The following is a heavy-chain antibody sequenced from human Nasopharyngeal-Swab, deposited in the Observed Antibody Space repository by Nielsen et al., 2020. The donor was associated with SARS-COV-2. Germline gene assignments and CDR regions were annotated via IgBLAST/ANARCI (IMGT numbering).Heavy chain of an antibody. CDR1: GGSISSGDYY. D-gene: IGHD3-9*01. Sequence: LSLTCTVSGGSISSGDYYWSWIRQPPGKGLEWIGYIYYSGSTYYNPSLKSRVTISVDTSKNQFSLKLSSVTAADTAVYYCARGSLEGYDILTGFDYWGQGTLVTVSS. CDR2: IYYSGST. CDR3: ARGSLEGYDILTGFDY. J-gene: IGHJ4*02. V-gene: IGHV4-30-4*08.